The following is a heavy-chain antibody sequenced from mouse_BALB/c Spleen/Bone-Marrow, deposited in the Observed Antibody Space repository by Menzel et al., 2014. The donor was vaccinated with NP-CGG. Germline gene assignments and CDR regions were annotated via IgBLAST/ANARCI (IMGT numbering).Heavy chain of an antibody. D-gene: IGHD1-1*01. V-gene: IGHV1-7*01. CDR3: ARIYYYGRDY. CDR1: GYTFTNYW. Sequence: QVQLQQSGAELAKPGASVKMSCKASGYTFTNYWMHWVKQRPGQGLEWIGYINPSTGYTEYNQKFKDKATLTADKSSSTAYMQLSSLTSEDSAVYYCARIYYYGRDYWGQGTTLTLSS. J-gene: IGHJ2*01. CDR2: INPSTGYT.